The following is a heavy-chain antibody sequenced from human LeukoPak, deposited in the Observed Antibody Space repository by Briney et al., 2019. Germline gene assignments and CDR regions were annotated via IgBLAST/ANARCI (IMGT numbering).Heavy chain of an antibody. CDR2: IIPIFGTA. CDR3: AAQYSSSSRDDY. Sequence: ASVKVSCKASGGTFSSYAISWVRQAPGQGLEWMGGIIPIFGTANYAQKFQGRVTITADESTSTAYMELSSLRSEDTAVYYCAAQYSSSSRDDYWGQGTLVTVSS. CDR1: GGTFSSYA. J-gene: IGHJ4*02. V-gene: IGHV1-69*13. D-gene: IGHD6-6*01.